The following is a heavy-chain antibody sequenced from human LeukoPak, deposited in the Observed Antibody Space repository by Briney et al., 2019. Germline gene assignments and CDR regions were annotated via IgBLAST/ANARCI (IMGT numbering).Heavy chain of an antibody. J-gene: IGHJ4*02. D-gene: IGHD1-26*01. V-gene: IGHV3-48*01. Sequence: GGSLRLSCAASAFTFSGYSMNWFRQAPGKGLEWLSYISSGSRTIYYADSVKGRFTLSRDNGKNSLYLQMNSLRAEDTAVYYCARESISGHRDFDYWGQGTLVTVSS. CDR2: ISSGSRTI. CDR1: AFTFSGYS. CDR3: ARESISGHRDFDY.